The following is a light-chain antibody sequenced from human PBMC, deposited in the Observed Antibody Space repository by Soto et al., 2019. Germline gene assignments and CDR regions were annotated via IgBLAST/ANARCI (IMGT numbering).Light chain of an antibody. CDR3: QQYGFSPFT. J-gene: IGKJ4*01. Sequence: FVVTQSPDPLSLYSGETATLSCRASQSVSSSVAWYQDKPGQSPRLVIYGASTRATGIPDRFSASGSGTDFTLTISTVEPADFAVYCCQQYGFSPFTFGLGTKVDSK. V-gene: IGKV3-20*01. CDR1: QSVSSSV. CDR2: GAS.